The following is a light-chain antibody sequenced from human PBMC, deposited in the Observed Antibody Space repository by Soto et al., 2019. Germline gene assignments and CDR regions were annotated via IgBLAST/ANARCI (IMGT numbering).Light chain of an antibody. CDR3: CSYAGSRTFV. CDR1: SRDLGGYNF. Sequence: QSALTQSPSASGSPGQSVTISCTGTSRDLGGYNFVSWYQQHPGKAPKLMIYEVSKRLSGISHRFSGSKSDNTASLTISGLRAEDEAHYHCCSYAGSRTFVFGGGTKLTVL. J-gene: IGLJ3*02. CDR2: EVS. V-gene: IGLV2-23*02.